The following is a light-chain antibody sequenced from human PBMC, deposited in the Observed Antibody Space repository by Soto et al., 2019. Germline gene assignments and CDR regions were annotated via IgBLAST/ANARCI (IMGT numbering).Light chain of an antibody. CDR2: DVS. CDR3: SLYTSSSTWV. Sequence: QSAPTQPASVSGSPGQSITISCTGTSSDVGGYNYVSWYQHHPGKAPKLMIYDVSNRPSGVSNRFSGSKSGNTASLNISGLQAEYEADYDFSLYTSSSTWVFGTGTKLTVL. J-gene: IGLJ1*01. V-gene: IGLV2-14*03. CDR1: SSDVGGYNY.